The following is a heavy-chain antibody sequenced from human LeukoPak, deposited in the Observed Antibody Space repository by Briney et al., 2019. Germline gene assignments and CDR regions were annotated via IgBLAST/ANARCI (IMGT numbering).Heavy chain of an antibody. Sequence: GASVKVSCQASGYTFTTYVISWVRQAPGQGLEWMGSVSVYNGHTIYPRNLQGRVTMTTDTSTGTAYMELRSLRSDDTAVYYCAKGVDIWFGEYNWFDPWGQGTLVTVSS. CDR3: AKGVDIWFGEYNWFDP. J-gene: IGHJ5*02. V-gene: IGHV1-18*01. CDR2: VSVYNGHT. D-gene: IGHD3-10*01. CDR1: GYTFTTYV.